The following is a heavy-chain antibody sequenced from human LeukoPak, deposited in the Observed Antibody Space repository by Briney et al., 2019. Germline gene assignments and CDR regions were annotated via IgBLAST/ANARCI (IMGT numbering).Heavy chain of an antibody. D-gene: IGHD2-21*02. CDR2: IYSGGSI. CDR3: ARLHPLAYCGGDCYVDY. V-gene: IGHV3-53*01. J-gene: IGHJ4*02. Sequence: GGSLRLSCAASGLIVSSNYMTWVRQAPGKGLGWVSVIYSGGSIYYADSVKGRFTISRDNSRNTLYLQMNSLRAEDTAVYYCARLHPLAYCGGDCYVDYWGQGTLVTVSS. CDR1: GLIVSSNY.